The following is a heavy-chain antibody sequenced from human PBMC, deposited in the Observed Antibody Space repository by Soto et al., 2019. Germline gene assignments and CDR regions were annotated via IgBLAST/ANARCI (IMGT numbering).Heavy chain of an antibody. J-gene: IGHJ4*02. CDR1: GGSFSGYY. Sequence: SETLSLTCAVYGGSFSGYYWSWIRQPPGKGLEWIGEINHSGSTNYNPSLKSRVTISVDTSKNQFSLKLSSVTAADTAVYYCAIRNWDGFDYWGQGTLVTVSS. V-gene: IGHV4-34*01. D-gene: IGHD1-1*01. CDR3: AIRNWDGFDY. CDR2: INHSGST.